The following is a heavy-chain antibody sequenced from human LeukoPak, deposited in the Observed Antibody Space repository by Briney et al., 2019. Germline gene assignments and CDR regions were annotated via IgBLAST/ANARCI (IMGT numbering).Heavy chain of an antibody. V-gene: IGHV4-59*08. Sequence: SETLSLTCTVSGGSISSYYWSWIRQPPGKGLEWIGYIYYSGSTNYNPSLKSRVTISVDTSKNQFSLKLSSVTAADTAVYYCARSRGRINLDYWGQGTLVTVSS. CDR2: IYYSGST. CDR1: GGSISSYY. D-gene: IGHD3-10*01. CDR3: ARSRGRINLDY. J-gene: IGHJ4*02.